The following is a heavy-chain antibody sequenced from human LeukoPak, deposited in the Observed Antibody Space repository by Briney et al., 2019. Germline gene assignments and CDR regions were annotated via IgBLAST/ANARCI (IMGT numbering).Heavy chain of an antibody. Sequence: TGGSLRLSCAASGFTFSNAWMSWVRQAPGKGLERVGRIKSKTDGETTDHAAPVKGRFTISRDDSKNTLFLQMNGLKTEDTAVYYCTTGFSYGYAYWGQGTLVTVSS. CDR1: GFTFSNAW. J-gene: IGHJ4*02. V-gene: IGHV3-15*01. CDR2: IKSKTDGETT. D-gene: IGHD5-18*01. CDR3: TTGFSYGYAY.